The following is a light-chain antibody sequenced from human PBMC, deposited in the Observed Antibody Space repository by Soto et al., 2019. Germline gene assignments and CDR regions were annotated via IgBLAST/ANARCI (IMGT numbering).Light chain of an antibody. V-gene: IGKV3-20*01. CDR1: QTVSNNY. J-gene: IGKJ4*01. Sequence: DIVSTQSPAAPSVSPRERARLSCMASQTVSNNYLAWYQQKPGQAPRLLIYGASSRATGIPDRFSGSGSGTDFTLTISRLEPEDFAVYYCQQFSSYPLTVGGGTKVEI. CDR3: QQFSSYPLT. CDR2: GAS.